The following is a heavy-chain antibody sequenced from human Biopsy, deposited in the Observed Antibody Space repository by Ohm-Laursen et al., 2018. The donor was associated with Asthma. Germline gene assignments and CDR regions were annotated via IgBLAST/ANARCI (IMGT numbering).Heavy chain of an antibody. J-gene: IGHJ4*02. Sequence: GASVKVSCKASGYTFRSYGVSWVRQAPGQVLEWMGWISPFTGDTHFGQKFQGRVTMTTDTSTDTAYMELRSLRSDDTAVYYCARHPYNFGGFDYWGQGSLVLVSS. D-gene: IGHD5-24*01. CDR1: GYTFRSYG. CDR2: ISPFTGDT. CDR3: ARHPYNFGGFDY. V-gene: IGHV1-18*04.